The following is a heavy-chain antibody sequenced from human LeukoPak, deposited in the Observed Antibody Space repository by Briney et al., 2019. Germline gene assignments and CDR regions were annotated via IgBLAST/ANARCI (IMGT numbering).Heavy chain of an antibody. CDR3: ARDGRYCSGGSCYSPLDY. V-gene: IGHV1-46*01. Sequence: ASVKVFCKASGYTFTSYYMHWVRQAPGQGLEWMGIINPSGGSTSYAQKFQGRVTMTRDTSTSTVYMELSSLRSEDTAVYYCARDGRYCSGGSCYSPLDYWGQGTLVTVSS. D-gene: IGHD2-15*01. J-gene: IGHJ4*02. CDR2: INPSGGST. CDR1: GYTFTSYY.